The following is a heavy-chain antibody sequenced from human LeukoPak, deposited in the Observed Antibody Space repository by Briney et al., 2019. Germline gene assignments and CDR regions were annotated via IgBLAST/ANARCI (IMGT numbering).Heavy chain of an antibody. CDR2: INHSGST. V-gene: IGHV4-34*01. D-gene: IGHD3-3*01. CDR1: GGSFSGYY. Sequence: PSETLSLTCVVYGGSFSGYYRSWIRQPPGKGLEWVGEINHSGSTNYNPSLKSRVTISVDTFKNQFSLKLSSVTAADTAVYYCARGRPVLRFLEWSTDYWGQGTLVTVSS. CDR3: ARGRPVLRFLEWSTDY. J-gene: IGHJ4*02.